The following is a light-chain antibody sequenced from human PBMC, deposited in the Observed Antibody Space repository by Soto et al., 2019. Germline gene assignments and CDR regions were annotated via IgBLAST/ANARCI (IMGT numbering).Light chain of an antibody. CDR3: GAWDNSLNAVV. Sequence: QSVLTQPPSVSAAPGQKVTISCSGSSSNIGYNYVSWYQQLPGTAPKLLIYDNNQRPSGIPDRFSGSKSGTSATLGITGLQTGDEADYYCGAWDNSLNAVVFGGGTKLTVL. CDR2: DNN. V-gene: IGLV1-51*01. J-gene: IGLJ2*01. CDR1: SSNIGYNY.